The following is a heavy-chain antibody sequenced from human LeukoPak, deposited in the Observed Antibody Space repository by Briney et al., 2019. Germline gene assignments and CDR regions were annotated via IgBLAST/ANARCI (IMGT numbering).Heavy chain of an antibody. CDR1: GFPFSTYV. Sequence: GGSLRLSCSVSGFPFSTYVTLWVREAPEKGLEYVTAISSNGDNTYYADSVKGRFTISRDNSKNTLYLQMSSLRADDTAVYYCVRGTGYWGQGTLVTVSS. CDR2: ISSNGDNT. J-gene: IGHJ4*02. V-gene: IGHV3-64D*06. CDR3: VRGTGY.